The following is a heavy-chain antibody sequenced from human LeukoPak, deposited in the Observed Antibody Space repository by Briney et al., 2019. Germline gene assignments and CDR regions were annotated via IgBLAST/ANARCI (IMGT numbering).Heavy chain of an antibody. CDR3: ARGRMNLGYCSSTSCYIVYFDY. J-gene: IGHJ4*02. CDR1: GGTFSSYA. V-gene: IGHV1-69*05. D-gene: IGHD2-2*02. CDR2: IIPIFGTA. Sequence: SVRVSRKASGGTFSSYAIIWVRQAPGQGLEWMGGIIPIFGTANYAQKFQGRVTITTDESTSTAYMELSSLRSEDTAVYYRARGRMNLGYCSSTSCYIVYFDYWGQGTLVTVSS.